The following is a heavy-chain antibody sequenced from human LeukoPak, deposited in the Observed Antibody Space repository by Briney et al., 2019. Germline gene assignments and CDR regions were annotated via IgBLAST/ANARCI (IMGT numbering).Heavy chain of an antibody. V-gene: IGHV4-39*07. CDR1: GGSISSSSYY. CDR3: ARVGGEYYYDSSGYYCSAFDY. D-gene: IGHD3-22*01. CDR2: IYYSGST. Sequence: KPSETLSLTCTVSGGSISSSSYYWGWIRQPPGKGLEWIGSIYYSGSTYYNPSLKGRVTISVDTSRNQFSLKLSSVTAADTAVYYCARVGGEYYYDSSGYYCSAFDYWGQGTLVTVSS. J-gene: IGHJ4*02.